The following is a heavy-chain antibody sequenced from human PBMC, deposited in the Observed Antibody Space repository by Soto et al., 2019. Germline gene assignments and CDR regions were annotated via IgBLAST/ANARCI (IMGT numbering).Heavy chain of an antibody. CDR3: AREDDYSGVDDY. D-gene: IGHD4-17*01. V-gene: IGHV1-8*01. CDR2: MNPNSGNT. J-gene: IGHJ4*02. Sequence: SSVKVSCKASGNTYTGYGMNWVRQASGQGLERMGWMNPNSGNTGYAQKFQGRVTMTRNTSISTAYMELSSLRSEDTAVYYCAREDDYSGVDDYWGQGTLVTVSS. CDR1: GNTYTGYG.